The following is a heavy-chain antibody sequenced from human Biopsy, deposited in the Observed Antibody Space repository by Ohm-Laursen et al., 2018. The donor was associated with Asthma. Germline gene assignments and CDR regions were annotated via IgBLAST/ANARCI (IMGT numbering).Heavy chain of an antibody. J-gene: IGHJ3*02. CDR1: GFVFSQCG. D-gene: IGHD3-22*01. V-gene: IGHV3-30*03. Sequence: SLRLSCAASGFVFSQCGMHWVRQGPGKGLEWVALVSSDGHNKYYEDSVKGRFTISRDNSRKRLYLQINRLTVGDSAVYFCARQSGQDYGDSSGFDIWGQGTMVTVSS. CDR3: ARQSGQDYGDSSGFDI. CDR2: VSSDGHNK.